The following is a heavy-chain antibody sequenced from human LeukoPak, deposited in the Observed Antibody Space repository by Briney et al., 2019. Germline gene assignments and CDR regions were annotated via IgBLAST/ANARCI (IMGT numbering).Heavy chain of an antibody. Sequence: GASVKVSCKASGYTFTSYYMHWVRQAPGQGLEWMGIINPSGGSTSYAQKFQGRVTMTRDMSTSTVYMELSSLRSEDTAVYYCARDLNYYDSSGHRNAFDIWGQGTMVTVSS. J-gene: IGHJ3*02. CDR1: GYTFTSYY. V-gene: IGHV1-46*01. CDR3: ARDLNYYDSSGHRNAFDI. D-gene: IGHD3-22*01. CDR2: INPSGGST.